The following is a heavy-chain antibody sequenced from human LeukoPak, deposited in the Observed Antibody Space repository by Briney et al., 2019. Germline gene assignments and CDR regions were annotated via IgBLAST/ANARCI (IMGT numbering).Heavy chain of an antibody. CDR1: AYTFTSYG. D-gene: IGHD5-18*01. CDR2: ISANNGNT. CDR3: ARVAMSNYYYYYMDV. Sequence: ASVKVSCKASAYTFTSYGIHWVRQAPGQGLEWMGWISANNGNTNYVQKLQGRVTMTTDTSTTTAYMELRSLRSDDTAVYYCARVAMSNYYYYYMDVWGKGTTVTVSS. V-gene: IGHV1-18*01. J-gene: IGHJ6*03.